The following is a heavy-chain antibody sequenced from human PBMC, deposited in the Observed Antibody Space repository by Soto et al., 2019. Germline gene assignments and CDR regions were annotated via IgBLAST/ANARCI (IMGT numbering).Heavy chain of an antibody. Sequence: SETLSLTCAVYGGSFSGYYWSWIRQPPGKGLEWIGEINHSGSTNYNPSLKSRVTISVDTSKNQFSLKLSPVTAADTAVYYCQVAATRYYYYYYMDVWGKGTTVTVSS. J-gene: IGHJ6*03. CDR3: QVAATRYYYYYYMDV. V-gene: IGHV4-34*01. CDR2: INHSGST. D-gene: IGHD2-15*01. CDR1: GGSFSGYY.